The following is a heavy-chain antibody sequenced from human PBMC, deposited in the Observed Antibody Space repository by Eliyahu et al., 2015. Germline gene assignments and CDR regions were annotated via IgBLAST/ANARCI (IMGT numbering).Heavy chain of an antibody. CDR1: GXTFSSXG. J-gene: IGHJ4*02. CDR3: ARDRRVFWSGYYDY. V-gene: IGHV3-33*01. CDR2: IWYDGSNK. D-gene: IGHD3-3*01. Sequence: QVQLVESGGGVVQPGRXLRLXCAASGXTFSSXGLHWVRXAPGKGLXWVAVIWYDGSNKYYADSVKGRFTISRDNSKNTLYLQMNSLRAEDTAVYYCARDRRVFWSGYYDYWGQGTLVTVSS.